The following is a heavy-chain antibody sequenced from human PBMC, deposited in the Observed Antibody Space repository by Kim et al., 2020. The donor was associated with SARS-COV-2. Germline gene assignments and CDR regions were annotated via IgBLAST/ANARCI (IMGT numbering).Heavy chain of an antibody. J-gene: IGHJ3*02. Sequence: ASVKVSCKASGYTFTSYAMNWVRQAPGQGLEWMGWINTNTGNPTYAQGFTGRFVFSLDTSVSTAYLQISSLKAEDTAVYYCARTGGNSVVDAFDIWGQGTMVTVSS. V-gene: IGHV7-4-1*02. CDR2: INTNTGNP. CDR1: GYTFTSYA. CDR3: ARTGGNSVVDAFDI. D-gene: IGHD2-21*02.